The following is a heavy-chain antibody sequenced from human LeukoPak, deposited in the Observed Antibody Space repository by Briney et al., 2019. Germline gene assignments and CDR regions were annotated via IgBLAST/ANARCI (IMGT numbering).Heavy chain of an antibody. V-gene: IGHV4-34*01. J-gene: IGHJ4*02. CDR2: INRSGST. CDR1: SGSFSGYF. D-gene: IGHD1-26*01. CDR3: ARGIVGPTYFDY. Sequence: PSETLSLTCVVYSGSFSGYFWSWIRQPPGKGLEWIGEINRSGSTNYNPSLKSRVTISVDTPKNQFSLKLSSVTAADTAVYYCARGIVGPTYFDYWGQGTLVTVSS.